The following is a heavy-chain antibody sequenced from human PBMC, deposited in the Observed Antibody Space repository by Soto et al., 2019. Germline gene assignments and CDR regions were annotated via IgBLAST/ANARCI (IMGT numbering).Heavy chain of an antibody. D-gene: IGHD6-6*01. CDR1: GGTFSRKA. V-gene: IGHV1-69*13. CDR2: IIPLFRTT. J-gene: IGHJ6*02. Sequence: SVKVSCKAPGGTFSRKALSWLRQAPGQGFEWMGGIIPLFRTTNYAQNFQGRVTITADESATTAYMELSGLTSEDTAVYYCARSSTSSGSDYYGVDVWGQGTTVTVSS. CDR3: ARSSTSSGSDYYGVDV.